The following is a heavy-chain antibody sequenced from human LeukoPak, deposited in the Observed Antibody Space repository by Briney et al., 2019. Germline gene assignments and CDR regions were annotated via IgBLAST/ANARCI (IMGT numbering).Heavy chain of an antibody. D-gene: IGHD2-15*01. Sequence: SLRLSCTASGFTFGDYAMSWFRQAPGKGLEWVGFIRSKAYGGTTEYAASVKGRFTISRDDSKSIAYLQMNSLKTEDTAVYYCTRRYCSGGSCYAHFDYWGQGTLVTVSS. V-gene: IGHV3-49*03. CDR2: IRSKAYGGTT. J-gene: IGHJ4*02. CDR3: TRRYCSGGSCYAHFDY. CDR1: GFTFGDYA.